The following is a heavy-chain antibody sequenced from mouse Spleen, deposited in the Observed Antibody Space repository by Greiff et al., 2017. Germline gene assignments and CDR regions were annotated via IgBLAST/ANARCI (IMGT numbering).Heavy chain of an antibody. CDR2: IYPRSGNT. CDR1: GYTFTSYG. V-gene: IGHV1-81*01. CDR3: ARSLYDYDEGYAMDY. Sequence: QVQLQQSGAELARPGASVKLSCKASGYTFTSYGISWVKQRTGQGLEWIGEIYPRSGNTYYNEKFKGKATLTADKSSSTAYMELRSLTSEDSAVYFCARSLYDYDEGYAMDYWGQGTSVTVSS. D-gene: IGHD2-4*01. J-gene: IGHJ4*01.